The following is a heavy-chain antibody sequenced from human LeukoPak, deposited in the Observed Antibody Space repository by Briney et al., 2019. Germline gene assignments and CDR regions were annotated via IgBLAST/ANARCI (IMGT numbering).Heavy chain of an antibody. D-gene: IGHD6-6*01. Sequence: SETLSLTCTVSGGSISSHYWSWIRQPPGKGLEWIGYIYYSGSTNYNPSLKSRVTISVDTSTNQFSLKLSSVTAADTAVYYCARALIAARGEIYMNVWGKGTTVTVSS. CDR2: IYYSGST. CDR1: GGSISSHY. CDR3: ARALIAARGEIYMNV. V-gene: IGHV4-59*11. J-gene: IGHJ6*03.